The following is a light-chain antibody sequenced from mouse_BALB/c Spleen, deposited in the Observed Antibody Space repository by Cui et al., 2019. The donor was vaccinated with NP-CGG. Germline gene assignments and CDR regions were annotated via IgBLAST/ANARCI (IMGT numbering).Light chain of an antibody. Sequence: QAVVTQDSALTTSPGETVTLTCRSSTGAVTTSNYANWVQEKPVHLFTGLIGGTNNRVPGVPARFSGSLIGDKAALTITGAQTEDEAIYFCALWYSNHWVFGGGTKLTVL. CDR1: TGAVTTSNY. CDR3: ALWYSNHWV. J-gene: IGLJ1*01. V-gene: IGLV1*01. CDR2: GTN.